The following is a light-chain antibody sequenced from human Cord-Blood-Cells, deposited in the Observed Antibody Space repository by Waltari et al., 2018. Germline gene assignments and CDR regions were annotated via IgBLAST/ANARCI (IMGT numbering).Light chain of an antibody. CDR3: QTYNSAPYS. V-gene: IGKV1-27*01. CDR2: AAS. Sequence: DIQMTQSPSSLSASVGDRVNITCRASQGISYYLAWYQQKPGKVPKLLIYAASTSKSGVPARFSGSGSGADFNLTISSLQPEDVATYYCQTYNSAPYSFGQGTKLEIK. J-gene: IGKJ2*03. CDR1: QGISYY.